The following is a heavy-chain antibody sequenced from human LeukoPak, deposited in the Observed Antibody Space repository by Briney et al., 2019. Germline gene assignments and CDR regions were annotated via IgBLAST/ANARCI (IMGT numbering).Heavy chain of an antibody. Sequence: GGSLRLSCAASGFTFSSYAMSWVRQAPGKGLEWVSDINGSGGSTYYADSVKGRFTISRDNSKNTLYLQMNNLRAEDTAIYYCAKAANYDILTGYYLDYWGQGTLVTVSS. CDR3: AKAANYDILTGYYLDY. D-gene: IGHD3-9*01. CDR2: INGSGGST. V-gene: IGHV3-23*01. CDR1: GFTFSSYA. J-gene: IGHJ4*02.